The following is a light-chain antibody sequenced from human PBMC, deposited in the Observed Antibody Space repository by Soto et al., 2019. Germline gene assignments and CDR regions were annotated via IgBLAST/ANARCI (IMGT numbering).Light chain of an antibody. CDR3: QQRSNWFPIT. CDR2: DAS. V-gene: IGKV3-11*01. Sequence: EIVLTQSPATLSLSPGERATLSCRASQSVSSYLAWYQQKPGQAPRLLIYDASNRATGIPARFSGSGSGTNFPLTISSLEPEVFAVYYGQQRSNWFPITSAQGTRLEFK. J-gene: IGKJ5*01. CDR1: QSVSSY.